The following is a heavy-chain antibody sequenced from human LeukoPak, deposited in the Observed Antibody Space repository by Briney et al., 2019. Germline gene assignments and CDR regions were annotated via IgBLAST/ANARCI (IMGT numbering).Heavy chain of an antibody. V-gene: IGHV3-30*04. Sequence: GRSLRLPCAASGFTFSSYAMHWVRQAPGKGLEWVAVISYDGSNKYYADSVKGRFTISRDNSKNTLYLQMNSLRAEDTAVYYCARARMRWLQPSTFFNWGQGTLVTVSS. D-gene: IGHD5-24*01. J-gene: IGHJ4*02. CDR1: GFTFSSYA. CDR3: ARARMRWLQPSTFFN. CDR2: ISYDGSNK.